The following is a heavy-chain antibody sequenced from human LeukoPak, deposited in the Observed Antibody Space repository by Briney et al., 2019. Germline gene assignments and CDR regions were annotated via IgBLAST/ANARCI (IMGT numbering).Heavy chain of an antibody. CDR2: IERDGRST. CDR1: GFTFSSYW. Sequence: GGSLRLSCAASGFTFSSYWMHWVRQAPGKGLVWVSRIERDGRSTSYADSVRGRFTISRDNAKNTLYLQMNSLRAEDTAVYYCAREHRHEGATVDSWGQGTLVTVSS. D-gene: IGHD1-26*01. V-gene: IGHV3-74*01. J-gene: IGHJ4*02. CDR3: AREHRHEGATVDS.